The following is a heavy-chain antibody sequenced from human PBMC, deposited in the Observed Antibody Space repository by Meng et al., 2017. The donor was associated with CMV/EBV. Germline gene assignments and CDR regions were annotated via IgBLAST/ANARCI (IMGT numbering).Heavy chain of an antibody. CDR2: INPSGGST. J-gene: IGHJ3*02. CDR1: GYNFTSYY. V-gene: IGHV1-46*01. D-gene: IGHD1-26*01. CDR3: ARGTGIVGATGAFDI. Sequence: ASVKVSCKASGYNFTSYYMHWVRQAPGQGLEWMGIINPSGGSTSYAQKFQGRVTMIWDTSTSTVYMELSSLRSEDTAVYYCARGTGIVGATGAFDIWGQGTMVTVSS.